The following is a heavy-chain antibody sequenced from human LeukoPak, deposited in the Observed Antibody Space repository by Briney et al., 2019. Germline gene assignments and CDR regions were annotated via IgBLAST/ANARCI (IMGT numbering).Heavy chain of an antibody. CDR3: ARDSGGYSSYYFDY. D-gene: IGHD5-18*01. CDR1: GYTFTGYY. Sequence: GASVKVSCKASGYTFTGYYMHWVRQALGQGLEWMGWINPNSGGTNYAQKFQGRVTMTRDTSISTAYMELSRLRSDDTAVYYCARDSGGYSSYYFDYWGQGTLVTVSS. CDR2: INPNSGGT. V-gene: IGHV1-2*02. J-gene: IGHJ4*02.